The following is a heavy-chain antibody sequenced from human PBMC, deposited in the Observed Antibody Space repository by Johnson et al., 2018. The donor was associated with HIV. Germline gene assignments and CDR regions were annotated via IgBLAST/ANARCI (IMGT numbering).Heavy chain of an antibody. CDR3: AKDLNYGSGPVDI. Sequence: VQLVESGGGSVKPGDSLRLSCAASGFTFSSYDMHWVRQATGNGLEWVSGIGIVADTYYSASVKGRFTISRDNSKNTLYLQMNNLRAEDTAVYYCAKDLNYGSGPVDIWGQGTMVTVSS. CDR2: IGIVADT. D-gene: IGHD3-10*01. J-gene: IGHJ3*02. V-gene: IGHV3-13*01. CDR1: GFTFSSYD.